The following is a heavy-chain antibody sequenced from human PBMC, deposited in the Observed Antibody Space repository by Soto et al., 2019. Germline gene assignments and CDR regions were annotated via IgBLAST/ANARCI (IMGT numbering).Heavy chain of an antibody. Sequence: EAQLVESGGGLVQPGGSLRLSCVASGFTFTTFWMSWVRQAPGKGLEWVATISQDGSKRYFVDSVRGRFTISRDSAKNSLDLQMNSLRAEDTAIYYCARDRGITTCGVAGHWGQGTLVTVSS. CDR1: GFTFTTFW. CDR3: ARDRGITTCGVAGH. V-gene: IGHV3-7*05. CDR2: ISQDGSKR. D-gene: IGHD3-3*01. J-gene: IGHJ4*02.